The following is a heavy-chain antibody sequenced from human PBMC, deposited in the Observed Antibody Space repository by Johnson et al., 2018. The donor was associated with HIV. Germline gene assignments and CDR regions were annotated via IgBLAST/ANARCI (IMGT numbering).Heavy chain of an antibody. J-gene: IGHJ3*02. Sequence: QVQLVESGGGVVQPGRSLRLSCAASGFTLSSYAMHWVRQAPGKGLEWAAVISYDGSNKYYADSVKGRFTISGDNSKNTLYLQMNSLRAEDTAGYYCAREFVGYNGFHIWVQGTMVTVSS. CDR3: AREFVGYNGFHI. V-gene: IGHV3-30-3*01. D-gene: IGHD5-24*01. CDR2: ISYDGSNK. CDR1: GFTLSSYA.